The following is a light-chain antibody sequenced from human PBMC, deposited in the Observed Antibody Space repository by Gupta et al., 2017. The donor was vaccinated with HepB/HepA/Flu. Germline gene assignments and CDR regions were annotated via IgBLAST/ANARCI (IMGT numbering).Light chain of an antibody. CDR2: RNN. CDR3: AAWDDSLSGLRV. CDR1: SSNIGSNY. V-gene: IGLV1-47*01. Sequence: QSVLTQPSTASGTTGQRVTISCSGSSSNIGSNYVYWYQQLPGTAPKLLIYRNNQRPSGVPDRFSGSKSGTSASLAISGLRSEDEADYYCAAWDDSLSGLRVFGGGTKLTVL. J-gene: IGLJ3*02.